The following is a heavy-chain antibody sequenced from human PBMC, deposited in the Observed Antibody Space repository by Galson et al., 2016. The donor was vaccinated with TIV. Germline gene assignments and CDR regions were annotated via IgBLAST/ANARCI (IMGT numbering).Heavy chain of an antibody. CDR1: GTIFNSYA. V-gene: IGHV1-69*06. J-gene: IGHJ6*02. CDR3: PRRTDGHLYDYYGMDV. Sequence: SVKVSCKASGTIFNSYAISWVRQAPGQGLEWMGGIIPMFGTANYARNFQGRVTITADKSTSTAYMELSSLKSEDTAVYYFPRRTDGHLYDYYGMDVWGQGTTVIVSS. D-gene: IGHD5-24*01. CDR2: IIPMFGTA.